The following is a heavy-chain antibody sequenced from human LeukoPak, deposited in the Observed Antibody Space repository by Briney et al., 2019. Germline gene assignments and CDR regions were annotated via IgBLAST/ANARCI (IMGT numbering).Heavy chain of an antibody. J-gene: IGHJ4*02. D-gene: IGHD3-10*01. V-gene: IGHV1-69*06. CDR3: ARGLARGSGKFDY. CDR2: IIPIFGTA. CDR1: GGTFSSYA. Sequence: SVKVSWKASGGTFSSYAISWVRQAPGQGLGWMGGIIPIFGTANYAQKFQGRVTITADKSTSTAYMELSSLRSEDTAVYYCARGLARGSGKFDYWGQGTLVTVSS.